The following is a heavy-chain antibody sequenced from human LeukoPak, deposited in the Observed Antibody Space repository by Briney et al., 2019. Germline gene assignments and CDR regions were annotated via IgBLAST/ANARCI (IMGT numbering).Heavy chain of an antibody. CDR2: INPSGGST. CDR3: AREGYGSGSYYTTHLDY. Sequence: ASVKVSCKASGHTFTSYYMHWVRQAPGQGLEWMGIINPSGGSTSYAQKFQGRVTMTRDTSTSTVYMELSSLRSEDTAVYYCAREGYGSGSYYTTHLDYWGQGTLVTVSS. V-gene: IGHV1-46*01. J-gene: IGHJ4*02. D-gene: IGHD3-10*01. CDR1: GHTFTSYY.